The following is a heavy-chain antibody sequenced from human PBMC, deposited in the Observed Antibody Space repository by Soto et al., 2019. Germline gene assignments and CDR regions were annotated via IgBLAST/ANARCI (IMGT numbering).Heavy chain of an antibody. Sequence: QVQLVESGGGVVQPGRSLRLSCAASGFTFSNYGIHWVRQAPGKGLEWVAVISYDGSSKDYADSVKGRFTISRDNSKNTLYLQMNSLTIEDTAVYYCAKDDGSTWSKFYSYYGVDVWGQGTTVTVSS. CDR2: ISYDGSSK. D-gene: IGHD6-13*01. CDR3: AKDDGSTWSKFYSYYGVDV. CDR1: GFTFSNYG. J-gene: IGHJ6*02. V-gene: IGHV3-30*18.